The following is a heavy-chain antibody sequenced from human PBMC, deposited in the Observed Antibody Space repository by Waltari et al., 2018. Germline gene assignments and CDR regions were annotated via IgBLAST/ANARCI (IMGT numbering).Heavy chain of an antibody. CDR1: GAPVSSLY. CDR3: ARRGPSYDNTGYLWWYFDL. D-gene: IGHD3-22*01. V-gene: IGHV4-4*07. CDR2: IYTSGST. J-gene: IGHJ2*01. Sequence: QVQLQESGPGLLKRSETLSLNCTVPGAPVSSLYWGWLRQPAGKGLEWIGRIYTSGSTNYNPSLKGRVTVSRDTSKNQLFLRLASVTAADTAKYYCARRGPSYDNTGYLWWYFDLWGRGTLVTVSS.